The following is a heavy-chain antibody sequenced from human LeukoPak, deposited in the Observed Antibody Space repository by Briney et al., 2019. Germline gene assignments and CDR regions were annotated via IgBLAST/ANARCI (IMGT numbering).Heavy chain of an antibody. CDR1: GFTFSSYS. D-gene: IGHD2-2*01. Sequence: GGSLRLSCAASGFTFSSYSMNWVRQAPGKGREWVSSISSSSSYIYYADSVKGRFTISRDNAKNSLYLQMNSLRAEDTAVYYCARGLLSCSSTSCYVGYWGQGTLVTVSS. V-gene: IGHV3-21*01. CDR2: ISSSSSYI. J-gene: IGHJ4*02. CDR3: ARGLLSCSSTSCYVGY.